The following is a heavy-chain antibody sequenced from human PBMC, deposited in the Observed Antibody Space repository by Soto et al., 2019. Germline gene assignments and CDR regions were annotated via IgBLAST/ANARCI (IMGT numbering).Heavy chain of an antibody. Sequence: PSETLSLTCTVSGGSVSSGSYYWSWIRQPPGKGLEWIGYIYYSGSTNYNPSLKSRVTISVDTSKNQFSLKLSSVTAADTAVYYCARLLVYAIDYWGQGTLVTVSS. CDR2: IYYSGST. D-gene: IGHD2-8*01. CDR3: ARLLVYAIDY. J-gene: IGHJ4*02. CDR1: GGSVSSGSYY. V-gene: IGHV4-61*01.